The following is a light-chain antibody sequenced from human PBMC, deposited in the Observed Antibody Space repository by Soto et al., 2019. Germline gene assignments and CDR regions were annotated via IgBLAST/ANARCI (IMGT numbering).Light chain of an antibody. CDR3: QSYDSILSGSV. CDR1: SSNIGAGYD. V-gene: IGLV1-40*01. Sequence: QSVLTQPTSVSGAPGQRVTISCTGSSSNIGAGYDVHWYQQLPGTAPKLLIYGNSNRPSGVPDRCSGSKSGTSASLAITGLQAEDEADYYCQSYDSILSGSVFGGGTKVTVL. J-gene: IGLJ2*01. CDR2: GNS.